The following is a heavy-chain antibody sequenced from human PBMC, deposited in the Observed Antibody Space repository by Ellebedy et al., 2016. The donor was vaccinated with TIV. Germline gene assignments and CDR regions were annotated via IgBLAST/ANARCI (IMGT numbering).Heavy chain of an antibody. Sequence: AASVKVSCKPSGGIFSSYAFIWVRQAPGQGLEWMGGILPIFATTNYALKFQGRVTITADESTSTTYMDLSSLISEDTAVYYCAAVAGSTFYWYFDLWGRGTLITVSS. CDR3: AAVAGSTFYWYFDL. D-gene: IGHD6-19*01. J-gene: IGHJ2*01. CDR1: GGIFSSYA. CDR2: ILPIFATT. V-gene: IGHV1-69*13.